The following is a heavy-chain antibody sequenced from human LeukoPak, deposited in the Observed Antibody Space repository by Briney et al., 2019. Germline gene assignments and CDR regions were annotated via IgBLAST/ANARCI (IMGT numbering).Heavy chain of an antibody. CDR3: ARSRRYYYDSSGYRDAFDI. Sequence: SVKVSCKASGGTFSSYAISWVRQAPGQGLEWMGGIIPIFGTANYAQKFQGRVTITADKSTSTVYMELSSLRSEDTAVYYCARSRRYYYDSSGYRDAFDIWGQGTMVTVSS. CDR1: GGTFSSYA. CDR2: IIPIFGTA. J-gene: IGHJ3*02. D-gene: IGHD3-22*01. V-gene: IGHV1-69*06.